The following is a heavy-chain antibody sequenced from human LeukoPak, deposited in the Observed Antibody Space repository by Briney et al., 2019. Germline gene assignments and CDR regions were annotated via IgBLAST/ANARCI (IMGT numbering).Heavy chain of an antibody. J-gene: IGHJ4*02. Sequence: PGGSLRLSCAASGAMSSRSWMNWVRQAPGKGLEWVANIKQDGSERYYVDSVKGRFTISRDNSKNTLYLQMNSLRAEDTAVYYCARSNVYYYDSSGYLDYWGQGTLVTVSS. CDR3: ARSNVYYYDSSGYLDY. V-gene: IGHV3-7*01. D-gene: IGHD3-22*01. CDR2: IKQDGSER. CDR1: GAMSSRSW.